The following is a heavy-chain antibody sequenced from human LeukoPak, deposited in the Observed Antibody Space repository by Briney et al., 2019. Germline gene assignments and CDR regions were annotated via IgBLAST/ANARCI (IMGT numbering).Heavy chain of an antibody. CDR1: GFTFSTFA. Sequence: GGSLRLSCAASGFTFSTFAMIWVRQGPGKGLECVSVISNDGDTYYADSVKGRFTISRDTSKNTVSLQMNSLRAEDTAVYYCAGDKTTGGWYEFDYWGQGTLVTVSS. J-gene: IGHJ4*02. CDR3: AGDKTTGGWYEFDY. D-gene: IGHD6-19*01. V-gene: IGHV3-53*01. CDR2: ISNDGDT.